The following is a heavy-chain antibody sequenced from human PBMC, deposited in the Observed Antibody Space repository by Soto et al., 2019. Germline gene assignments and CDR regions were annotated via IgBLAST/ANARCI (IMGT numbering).Heavy chain of an antibody. CDR3: ARGRGSSGWYPKLNYYYYGMDV. V-gene: IGHV1-69*13. Sequence: SVKVSCKASGGTFSSYAISWVRQAPGQGLEWMGGIIPIFGTANYAQKSQGRVTITAHESTSTAYMELSSLRSEDTAVYYCARGRGSSGWYPKLNYYYYGMDVWGQGTTVTVSS. CDR1: GGTFSSYA. CDR2: IIPIFGTA. D-gene: IGHD6-19*01. J-gene: IGHJ6*02.